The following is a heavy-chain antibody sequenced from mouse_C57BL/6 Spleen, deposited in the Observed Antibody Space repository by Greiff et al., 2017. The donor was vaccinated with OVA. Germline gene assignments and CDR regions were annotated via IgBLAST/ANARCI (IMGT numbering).Heavy chain of an antibody. Sequence: EADGIDFSRYWMSWVRRAPGKGLEWIGEINPDSSTINYAPSLKDKFIISRDNAKNTLYLQMSKVRSEDTALYYCARLSTVVATRGNWYFDVWGTGTTVTVSS. V-gene: IGHV4-1*01. D-gene: IGHD1-1*01. CDR3: ARLSTVVATRGNWYFDV. J-gene: IGHJ1*03. CDR1: GIDFSRYW. CDR2: INPDSSTI.